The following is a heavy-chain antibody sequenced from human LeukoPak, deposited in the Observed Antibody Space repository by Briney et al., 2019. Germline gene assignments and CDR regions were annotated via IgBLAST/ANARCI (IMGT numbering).Heavy chain of an antibody. CDR1: GDSVSSNSVA. Sequence: SQTLSLTCAISGDSVSSNSVAWNWIRQSPSRGLEWLGRTYYRSSKWYNDYAVSVKSRITINPDTSKNQFSLQLNSVTPEDTAVYYCARDRCNSGSCYFDYWGQGILVTVSS. D-gene: IGHD2-15*01. J-gene: IGHJ4*02. CDR2: TYYRSSKWYN. V-gene: IGHV6-1*01. CDR3: ARDRCNSGSCYFDY.